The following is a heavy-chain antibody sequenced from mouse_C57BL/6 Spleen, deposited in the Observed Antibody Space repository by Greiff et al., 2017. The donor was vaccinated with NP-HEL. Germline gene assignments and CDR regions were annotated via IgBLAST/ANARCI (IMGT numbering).Heavy chain of an antibody. CDR3: ARITTVVHFDV. CDR1: GFTFSDYG. J-gene: IGHJ1*03. CDR2: ISSGSSTI. D-gene: IGHD1-1*01. V-gene: IGHV5-17*01. Sequence: EVKLMESGGGLVKPGGSLKLSCAASGFTFSDYGMHWVRQAPEKGLEWVAYISSGSSTIYYVDTVKGRFTISRDNAKNTLFLQMTSLRSEDTAMYYCARITTVVHFDVWGTGTTVTVSS.